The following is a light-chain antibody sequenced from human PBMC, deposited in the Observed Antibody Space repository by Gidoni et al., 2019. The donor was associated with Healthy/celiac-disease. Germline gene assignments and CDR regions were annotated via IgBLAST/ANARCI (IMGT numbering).Light chain of an antibody. CDR2: GAS. J-gene: IGKJ3*01. CDR3: QQYGSSPEGVT. CDR1: QSVSSSY. V-gene: IGKV3-20*01. Sequence: IVLTQSPGTLSLSPGERATLSCRASQSVSSSYLAWYQQKPGQAPRLLIYGASSRATGIPDRFSGSGSGTDFTLTISRLEPEDFAVYYCQQYGSSPEGVTFGPGTKVDIK.